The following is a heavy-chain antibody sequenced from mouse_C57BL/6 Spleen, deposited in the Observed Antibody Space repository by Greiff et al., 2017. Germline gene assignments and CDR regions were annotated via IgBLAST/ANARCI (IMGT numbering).Heavy chain of an antibody. Sequence: EVQLQQSGPELVKPGASVKISCKASGYTFTDYYMNWVKQSNGKSLEWIGDINPNNGGTSYNQKFKGKATLTVDKSSSTAYLELRSLTSEDSAVYYCARGGLLRASFWYFDVWGKGTTVTVSS. CDR1: GYTFTDYY. CDR2: INPNNGGT. CDR3: ARGGLLRASFWYFDV. D-gene: IGHD1-1*01. V-gene: IGHV1-26*01. J-gene: IGHJ1*03.